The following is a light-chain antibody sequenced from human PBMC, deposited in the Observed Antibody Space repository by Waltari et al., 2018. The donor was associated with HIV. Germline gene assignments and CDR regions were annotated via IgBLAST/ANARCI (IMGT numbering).Light chain of an antibody. CDR3: QAWDSNTAV. V-gene: IGLV3-1*01. J-gene: IGLJ2*01. Sequence: VLVIYEDTKRPSGIPERFFGSKSGNAATLTISGTQAVDEADYYCQAWDSNTAVFGGGTKLTVL. CDR2: EDT.